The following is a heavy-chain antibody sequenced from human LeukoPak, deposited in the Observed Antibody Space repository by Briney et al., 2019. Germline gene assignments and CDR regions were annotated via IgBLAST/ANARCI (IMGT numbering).Heavy chain of an antibody. CDR3: ASGYSSGWLNWFDP. CDR2: MNPNSGNT. J-gene: IGHJ5*02. CDR1: GYTFTSYD. V-gene: IGHV1-8*01. Sequence: LWASVKVSCKASGYTFTSYDINWVRQATGQGLEWMGWMNPNSGNTGYAQKFQGRVTMTRNTSINTAYMELSSLRSENTAVYYCASGYSSGWLNWFDPWGQGTLVTVSS. D-gene: IGHD6-19*01.